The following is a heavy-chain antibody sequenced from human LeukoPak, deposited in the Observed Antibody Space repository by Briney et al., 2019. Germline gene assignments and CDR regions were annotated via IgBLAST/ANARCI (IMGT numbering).Heavy chain of an antibody. Sequence: WGSLRLSCAVSGFTFSNYWMSWLRQAPGKGLEWVAHVREDGNDKYYVESVKGRFTISRDNAKNSLYLQMNSLRVEDTAVYYCAGLAVATYWGQGTLVTDSS. J-gene: IGHJ4*02. D-gene: IGHD6-19*01. CDR1: GFTFSNYW. CDR3: AGLAVATY. V-gene: IGHV3-7*01. CDR2: VREDGNDK.